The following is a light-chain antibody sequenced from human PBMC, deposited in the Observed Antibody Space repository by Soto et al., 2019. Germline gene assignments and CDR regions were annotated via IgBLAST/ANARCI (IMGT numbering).Light chain of an antibody. CDR2: GSS. V-gene: IGKV3-20*01. Sequence: EVVLTQSPGTLSLSPGESATLSCRASQSVSNNYFAWYQQKPGQAPRLLIFGSSARATGIPDRFSGSGSGTAFTLTISRLEPEDYAVYYCHQYGSSPQYTFGQGTKLEIK. J-gene: IGKJ2*01. CDR3: HQYGSSPQYT. CDR1: QSVSNNY.